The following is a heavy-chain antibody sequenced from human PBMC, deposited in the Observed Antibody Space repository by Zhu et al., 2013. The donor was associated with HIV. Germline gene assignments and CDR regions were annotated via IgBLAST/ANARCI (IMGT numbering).Heavy chain of an antibody. CDR2: IIPMFGTA. CDR1: GGTFSNYA. J-gene: IGHJ6*02. V-gene: IGHV1-69*01. CDR3: ARGDKYYYYGMDV. Sequence: QVQLVQSGAEVKKPGSSVKVSCKASGGTFSNYAVSWVRLAPGQGLEWMGGIIPMFGTANYAQKFQGRVTITADESTSTAYMELSSLRSDDTAVYYCARGDKYYYYGMDVWGQGTTVTVSS. D-gene: IGHD2-15*01.